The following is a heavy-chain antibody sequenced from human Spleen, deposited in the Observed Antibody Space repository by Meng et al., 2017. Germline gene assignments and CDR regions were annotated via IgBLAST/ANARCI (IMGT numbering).Heavy chain of an antibody. D-gene: IGHD3-10*01. CDR1: GYPFTTYG. J-gene: IGHJ4*02. CDR3: VSERGGGSFDY. V-gene: IGHV1-18*01. CDR2: ISAYNGNT. Sequence: QVQLVQSGSELQEPRASVKVSCKASGYPFTTYGLSRVRQAPGQGLEWMGWISAYNGNTKYAQKVQGRVTMTRDTSTRTAYMELRNLRSDDTAVYYCVSERGGGSFDYWGQGTLVTVSS.